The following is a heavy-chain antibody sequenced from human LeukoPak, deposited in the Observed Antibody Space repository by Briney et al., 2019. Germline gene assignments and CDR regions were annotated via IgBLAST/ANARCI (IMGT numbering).Heavy chain of an antibody. D-gene: IGHD3-22*01. CDR1: GFPFSSYW. CDR3: ARYYYDSRGENDAFDI. V-gene: IGHV3-7*01. Sequence: GGSLRLSCAASGFPFSSYWMSWVRQAPGKGLEWVANIKQDGSEKYYVDSVKGRFTISRDNAKNSLYLQMNSLRAEDTAVYYCARYYYDSRGENDAFDIWGQGTMVTVSS. CDR2: IKQDGSEK. J-gene: IGHJ3*02.